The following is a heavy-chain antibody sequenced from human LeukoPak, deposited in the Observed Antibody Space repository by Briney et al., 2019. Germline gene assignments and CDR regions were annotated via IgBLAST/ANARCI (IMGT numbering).Heavy chain of an antibody. CDR2: IYTSGST. V-gene: IGHV4-4*07. J-gene: IGHJ4*02. D-gene: IGHD6-19*01. Sequence: SETLSLTCTVSGGSISSYYWSWIRQPAGKGLEWIGRIYTSGSTNYNPSLKSRVTISVETSKNQFSLRLSSVTAADTAVYFCARHEGLARPFDYWGQGTLVPVSS. CDR3: ARHEGLARPFDY. CDR1: GGSISSYY.